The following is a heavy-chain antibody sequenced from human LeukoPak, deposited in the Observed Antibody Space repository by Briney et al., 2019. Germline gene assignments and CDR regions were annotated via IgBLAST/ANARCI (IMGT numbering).Heavy chain of an antibody. D-gene: IGHD4-23*01. CDR2: ISYDGSNK. V-gene: IGHV3-30*18. J-gene: IGHJ3*02. CDR1: GFTFSSYG. CDR3: AKDRGEYTVVTHGDAFDI. Sequence: GGSLRLSCAASGFTFSSYGMHWVRQAPGKGLEWVAVISYDGSNKYYADSVKGRFTTSRDNSKNTLYLQMNSLRAEDTAVYYCAKDRGEYTVVTHGDAFDIWGQGTMVTVSS.